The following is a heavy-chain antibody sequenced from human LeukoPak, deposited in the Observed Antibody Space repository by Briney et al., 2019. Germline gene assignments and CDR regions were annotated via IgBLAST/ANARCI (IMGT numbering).Heavy chain of an antibody. Sequence: PGGSLRLSCAASGFTFSSYNMNWVRQAPGKGLEWVSSISSSSTYINYADSVKGRFTIARDNAKNALYLQMNSLRAEDTAVYYCAREAGCCSSTSCYYFDYWGQGTLVTVSS. CDR2: ISSSSTYI. CDR3: AREAGCCSSTSCYYFDY. D-gene: IGHD2-2*01. V-gene: IGHV3-21*01. CDR1: GFTFSSYN. J-gene: IGHJ4*02.